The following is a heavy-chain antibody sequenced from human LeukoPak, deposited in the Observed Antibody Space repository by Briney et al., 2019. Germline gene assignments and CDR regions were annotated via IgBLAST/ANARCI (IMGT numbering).Heavy chain of an antibody. D-gene: IGHD5-24*01. CDR1: GFTFSSYG. CDR3: AKDLHNHYSSDY. J-gene: IGHJ4*02. V-gene: IGHV3-30*02. CDR2: IRYDGSNK. Sequence: GGSLRLSCAASGFTFSSYGMHWVRQAPGKGLEWVAFIRYDGSNKYYADSVKGRFTISRDNSKTTLYFQMNSLRPEDTAIYYCAKDLHNHYSSDYWGQGTLVTVSA.